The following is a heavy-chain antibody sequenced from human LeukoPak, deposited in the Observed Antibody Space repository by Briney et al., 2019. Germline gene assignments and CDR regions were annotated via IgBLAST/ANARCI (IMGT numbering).Heavy chain of an antibody. V-gene: IGHV3-11*06. Sequence: GGSLCLSCAASGFTFSDYYMSWIRQAPGKGLEWVSYLSSSSSYTNYADSVKGRFTISRDNAKNSLYLQMNSLRDEDTAVYYCARGGSYYAGFDYWGQGTMVT. CDR1: GFTFSDYY. D-gene: IGHD1-26*01. J-gene: IGHJ4*02. CDR2: LSSSSSYT. CDR3: ARGGSYYAGFDY.